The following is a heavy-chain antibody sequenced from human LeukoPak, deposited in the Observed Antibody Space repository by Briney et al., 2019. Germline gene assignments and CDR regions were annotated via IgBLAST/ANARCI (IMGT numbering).Heavy chain of an antibody. D-gene: IGHD3-9*01. CDR1: GFSFSSYW. V-gene: IGHV3-7*01. CDR2: IRQDGSEK. CDR3: ARGGTGGYDILTGYYPTFFDY. J-gene: IGHJ4*02. Sequence: GGSLRLSCAASGFSFSSYWMSWVRQAPGRGLEWVANIRQDGSEKYYVDSVKGRFTISRDNAKNSLYLQMNSLRAEDTAVYSCARGGTGGYDILTGYYPTFFDYWGRGTLVIVSS.